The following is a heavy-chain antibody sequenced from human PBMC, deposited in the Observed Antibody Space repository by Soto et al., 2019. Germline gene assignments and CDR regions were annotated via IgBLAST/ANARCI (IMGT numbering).Heavy chain of an antibody. Sequence: QITLKESGPTLVRPTQTLTLTCTFSGFSLSTSGVGVGWIRQPPGKSLEWLALIYCDDDKRYSPSLKSRFTITEDTSKNQVVLTMTNMDPVDTATYYCAHSRCGGDCLQSYSSHYYYGMDVWGQGTTVTVSS. CDR1: GFSLSTSGVG. CDR3: AHSRCGGDCLQSYSSHYYYGMDV. J-gene: IGHJ6*02. D-gene: IGHD2-21*02. V-gene: IGHV2-5*02. CDR2: IYCDDDK.